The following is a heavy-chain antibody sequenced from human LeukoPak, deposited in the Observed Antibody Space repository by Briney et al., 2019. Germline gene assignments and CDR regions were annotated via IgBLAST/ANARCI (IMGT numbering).Heavy chain of an antibody. V-gene: IGHV1-69*06. D-gene: IGHD6-19*01. CDR3: ARDSSGWYRWFDT. Sequence: ASVKVSCKASGYTFTSYGISWVRQAPGQGLEWMGGIIPIFGTANYAQKFQGRVTITADKSTSTAYMELSSLRSDDTAVYYCARDSSGWYRWFDTWGQGTLVTVPS. J-gene: IGHJ5*02. CDR1: GYTFTSYG. CDR2: IIPIFGTA.